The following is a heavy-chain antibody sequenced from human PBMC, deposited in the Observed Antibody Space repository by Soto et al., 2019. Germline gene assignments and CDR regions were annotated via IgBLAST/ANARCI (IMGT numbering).Heavy chain of an antibody. J-gene: IGHJ4*02. Sequence: EVQLVESGGGLVQPGGSLRLSCAASGFTFSSHWMHWVRQAPGKGLMWVSRINSDGSSTSYAESVKGRFTIPRDNAKNTLFLQMTSLRAEDTAVYYCARGVTDTTGPCYWGRGVLVTVSS. CDR1: GFTFSSHW. CDR2: INSDGSST. V-gene: IGHV3-74*01. CDR3: ARGVTDTTGPCY. D-gene: IGHD4-17*01.